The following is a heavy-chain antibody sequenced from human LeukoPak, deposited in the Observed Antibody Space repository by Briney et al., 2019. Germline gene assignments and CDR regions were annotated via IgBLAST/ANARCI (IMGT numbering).Heavy chain of an antibody. D-gene: IGHD3-22*01. CDR1: GGSTSSYY. Sequence: KTSETLSLTCTGSGGSTSSYYWSWIRQPPGKGLEWIGYIYYSGSTNYNPSLKSRVTISVDTSKNQFSLKLSSVTAADTAVYYCASGYGYDSSGYYYDYWGQGTLVTVSS. CDR2: IYYSGST. J-gene: IGHJ4*02. CDR3: ASGYGYDSSGYYYDY. V-gene: IGHV4-59*01.